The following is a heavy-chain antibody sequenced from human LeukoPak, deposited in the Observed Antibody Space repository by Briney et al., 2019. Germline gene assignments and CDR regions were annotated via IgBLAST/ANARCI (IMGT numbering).Heavy chain of an antibody. CDR2: ISGSGGST. D-gene: IGHD3-22*01. CDR1: VYTFSSYA. J-gene: IGHJ4*02. CDR3: AKTGVANYYDSTGYYDY. Sequence: GESLRLSWAASVYTFSSYAMSWVREAPWKGLEWVLAISGSGGSTYYADSVKGRFTISRDNSKNTLYLQMNSLRAEDTAVYYCAKTGVANYYDSTGYYDYWGQGTLVTVSS. V-gene: IGHV3-23*01.